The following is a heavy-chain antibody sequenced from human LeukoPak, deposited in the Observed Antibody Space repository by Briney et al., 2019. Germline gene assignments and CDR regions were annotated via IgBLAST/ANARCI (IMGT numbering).Heavy chain of an antibody. J-gene: IGHJ6*02. Sequence: SETLSLTCTVSGGSISGYYWSWIRQPPGKGLEWIGYIYYSGSTKYNPSLKGRVTMSVDTSKNQFSLKVTSVTAADTAVYYCARDQTVTTTYGMDVWGQGATVTVSS. D-gene: IGHD4-17*01. CDR2: IYYSGST. V-gene: IGHV4-59*01. CDR3: ARDQTVTTTYGMDV. CDR1: GGSISGYY.